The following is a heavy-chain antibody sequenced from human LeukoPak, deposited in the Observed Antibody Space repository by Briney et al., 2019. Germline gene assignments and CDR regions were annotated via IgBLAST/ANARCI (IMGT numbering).Heavy chain of an antibody. CDR2: ISSSSSTI. D-gene: IGHD6-19*01. CDR3: AREVSSGWSGYYFDY. V-gene: IGHV3-48*01. Sequence: PGGSLRLSCAASGFTFSSYSMNWVRQAPGKGLEWVSYISSSSSTIYYADSVKGRFTISRDNAKNSLYLQMNSLGAEDTAVYYCAREVSSGWSGYYFDYWGQGTLVTVSS. CDR1: GFTFSSYS. J-gene: IGHJ4*02.